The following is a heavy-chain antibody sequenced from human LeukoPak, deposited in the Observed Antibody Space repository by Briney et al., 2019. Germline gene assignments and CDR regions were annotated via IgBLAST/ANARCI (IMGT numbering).Heavy chain of an antibody. J-gene: IGHJ4*02. D-gene: IGHD2-15*01. CDR2: ISGSDGST. Sequence: GGSLRLSCAASRFTFSSYAMSWVRQAPGKGLEWVSAISGSDGSTYYADSVKGRFTISRDNSKKTLYLQMNSVRAEDTAVYYCAQCSGSSCYHEYDYWGQGTLVTVSS. CDR1: RFTFSSYA. CDR3: AQCSGSSCYHEYDY. V-gene: IGHV3-23*01.